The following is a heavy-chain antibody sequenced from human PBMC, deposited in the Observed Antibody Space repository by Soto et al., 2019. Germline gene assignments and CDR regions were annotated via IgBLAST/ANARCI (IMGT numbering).Heavy chain of an antibody. Sequence: SVNVACKTSAYTITTSDISRVRQAPGQRIEWMGCVSGYSDKRDYSRKLQDRITLTADPSTTTSYMELRSLTSDDTAVYYCARGWGKYF. CDR2: VSGYSDKR. CDR1: AYTITTSD. D-gene: IGHD7-27*01. J-gene: IGHJ4*01. V-gene: IGHV1-18*01. CDR3: ARGWGKYF.